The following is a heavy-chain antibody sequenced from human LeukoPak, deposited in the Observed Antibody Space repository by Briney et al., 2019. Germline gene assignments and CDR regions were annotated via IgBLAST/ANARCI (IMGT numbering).Heavy chain of an antibody. V-gene: IGHV1-69*05. D-gene: IGHD3-22*01. J-gene: IGHJ1*01. CDR3: AREPPRNYYVSSGYSVWPQYFQH. Sequence: ASVKVSXKASGGTFSSYAISWVRQAPGQGLEWMGGIIPIFGTANYAQKFQGRVTITTDESTSTAYMELSSLRSEDTAVYYCAREPPRNYYVSSGYSVWPQYFQHWGQGTLVTVSS. CDR2: IIPIFGTA. CDR1: GGTFSSYA.